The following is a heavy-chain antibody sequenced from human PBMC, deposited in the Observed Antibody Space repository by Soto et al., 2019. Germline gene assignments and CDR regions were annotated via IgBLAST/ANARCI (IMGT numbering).Heavy chain of an antibody. J-gene: IGHJ6*02. D-gene: IGHD5-12*01. CDR3: ARGRGYSGDDHYYYFDMDV. Sequence: SVKVSCKASGGTFNNYPITWVRQAPGQGLEWMGGSIPIFGTANYAQKFQGRVTISVDESTSTAYMELSSLRSEDTAVYYCARGRGYSGDDHYYYFDMDVWGQGTTVTVYS. CDR2: SIPIFGTA. V-gene: IGHV1-69*13. CDR1: GGTFNNYP.